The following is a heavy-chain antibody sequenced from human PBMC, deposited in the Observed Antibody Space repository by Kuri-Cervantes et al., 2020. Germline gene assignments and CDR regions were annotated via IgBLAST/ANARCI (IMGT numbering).Heavy chain of an antibody. D-gene: IGHD3-16*01. CDR2: IYFDGRNK. V-gene: IGHV3-33*01. CDR1: GFMFSNYG. Sequence: GGSLRLSCAASGFMFSNYGIHWVRQAPGKGLEWVAIIYFDGRNKYYADPVKGRFTISRDNSKNTLYLQMDSLRAEDTAVYYCARDGAPIYYYYMDVWGKGTTVTVSS. CDR3: ARDGAPIYYYYMDV. J-gene: IGHJ6*03.